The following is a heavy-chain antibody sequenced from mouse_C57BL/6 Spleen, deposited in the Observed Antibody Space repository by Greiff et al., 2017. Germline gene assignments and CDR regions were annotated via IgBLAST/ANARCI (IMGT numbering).Heavy chain of an antibody. D-gene: IGHD1-1*01. CDR1: GFTFSSYA. V-gene: IGHV5-9-1*02. J-gene: IGHJ3*01. CDR2: ISSGGDYI. Sequence: EVKVVESGEGLVKPGGSLKLSCAASGFTFSSYAMSWVRQTPEKRLEWVAYISSGGDYIYYADTVKGRFTISRDNARNTLYLQMSSRKSEDTAMYYCTRGGGSSSWFAYWGQGTLVTVSA. CDR3: TRGGGSSSWFAY.